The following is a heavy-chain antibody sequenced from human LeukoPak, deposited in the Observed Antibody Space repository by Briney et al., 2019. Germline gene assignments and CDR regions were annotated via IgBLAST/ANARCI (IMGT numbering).Heavy chain of an antibody. D-gene: IGHD3-9*01. Sequence: SGTLSLTCAVSGYSISSGYYWGWIRQPPGKGLEWIGSIYHSGSTYYNPSLKSRVTISVDTSKNQFSLKLSSVTAADTAVYYCARHLYDILTGYYPWWFDPWGQGTLVTVSS. V-gene: IGHV4-38-2*01. CDR3: ARHLYDILTGYYPWWFDP. J-gene: IGHJ5*02. CDR2: IYHSGST. CDR1: GYSISSGYY.